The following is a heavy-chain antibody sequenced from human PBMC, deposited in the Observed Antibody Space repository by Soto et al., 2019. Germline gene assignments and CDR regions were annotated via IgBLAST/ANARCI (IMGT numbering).Heavy chain of an antibody. V-gene: IGHV4-59*01. CDR1: GGSISGYY. CDR2: IYYSGST. D-gene: IGHD3-3*01. Sequence: SETLSLTCAVYGGSISGYYWSWIRQPPGKGLEWIGYIYYSGSTNYNPSLNSRVTISVDTSKNQFSLKLSSVTAADTAVYYCAREISWSGYFDYWGQGTLVTVSS. CDR3: AREISWSGYFDY. J-gene: IGHJ4*02.